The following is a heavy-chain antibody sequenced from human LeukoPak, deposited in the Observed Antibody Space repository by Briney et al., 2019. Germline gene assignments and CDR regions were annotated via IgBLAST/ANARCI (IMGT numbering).Heavy chain of an antibody. D-gene: IGHD3-16*01. Sequence: GVSLRLSCAASIYTFSSHGLTWVRQAPGKGLGWVSTINGAGDNTYYAETVKGRFTIPRDNSKNTLYPQMHSLRAEDTAIYYCAKVSVCYGCYLDYWGQGTLVTASS. J-gene: IGHJ4*02. CDR3: AKVSVCYGCYLDY. CDR1: IYTFSSHG. CDR2: INGAGDNT. V-gene: IGHV3-23*01.